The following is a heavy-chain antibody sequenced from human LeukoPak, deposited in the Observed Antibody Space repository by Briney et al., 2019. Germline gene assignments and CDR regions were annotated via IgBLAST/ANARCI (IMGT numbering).Heavy chain of an antibody. CDR3: ARIPAAGTAYYYYGMDV. CDR1: GGSISSYY. CDR2: IYYSGST. J-gene: IGHJ6*02. D-gene: IGHD6-13*01. Sequence: SETLSLTCTVSGGSISSYYWSWIRQPPGKGLEWIGYIYYSGSTNYNPSLKSRVTISVDTSKNQFSLKLSSVTAADTAVYYCARIPAAGTAYYYYGMDVWGQGTTVTVSS. V-gene: IGHV4-59*08.